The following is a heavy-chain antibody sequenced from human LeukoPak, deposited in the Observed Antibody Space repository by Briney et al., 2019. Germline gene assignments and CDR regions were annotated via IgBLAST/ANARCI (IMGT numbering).Heavy chain of an antibody. V-gene: IGHV4-59*12. Sequence: PSETLSLTCTFSGGSFSPAHWSWIRQPPGEGLEWIGVICDNGNTDYNPSLKSRVTISVDTSKNQFSLKLSSVTAADTAVYYCARRARSGYYDYWGQGTLVTVSS. CDR3: ARRARSGYYDY. D-gene: IGHD3-3*01. J-gene: IGHJ4*02. CDR1: GGSFSPAH. CDR2: ICDNGNT.